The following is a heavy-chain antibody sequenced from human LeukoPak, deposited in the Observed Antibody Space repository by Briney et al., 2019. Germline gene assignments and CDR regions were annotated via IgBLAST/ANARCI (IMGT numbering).Heavy chain of an antibody. CDR1: GFTFSSYW. Sequence: GGSLRLSCAASGFTFSSYWMHWVRQVPGKGLEWVSAISGSGGSTYYADSVKGRFTISRDNSKNTLYLQMNSLRAEDTAVYYCAKDGSPYYDFWSGYSDYWGQGTLVTVSS. D-gene: IGHD3-3*01. J-gene: IGHJ4*02. CDR3: AKDGSPYYDFWSGYSDY. V-gene: IGHV3-23*01. CDR2: ISGSGGST.